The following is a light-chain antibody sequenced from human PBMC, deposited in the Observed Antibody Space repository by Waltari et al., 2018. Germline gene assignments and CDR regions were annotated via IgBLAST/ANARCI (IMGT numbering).Light chain of an antibody. V-gene: IGLV3-25*03. CDR1: ALSRQP. J-gene: IGLJ2*01. CDR2: RDT. Sequence: SYALTQPPSVSVSPGQTATITCHGDALSRQPDQCYQQKPGQAPLLIIYRDTQRPSGIPERFSASTSGTKVTLTITDVQAEDEADYYCQSVDTYSRYVVFGGGTRLTV. CDR3: QSVDTYSRYVV.